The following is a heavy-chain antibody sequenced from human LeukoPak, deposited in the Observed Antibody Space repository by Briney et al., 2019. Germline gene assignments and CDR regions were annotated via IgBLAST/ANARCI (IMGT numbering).Heavy chain of an antibody. J-gene: IGHJ6*03. Sequence: GASVKVSCKASGYSFRSYGISWVRQAPGQGLEWMGWISAYDGNTNYPQKLQGRVTMTTDTSTTTAYMELRSLTSDDTAEYYCARDCSSTSCYGFMDVWGKGTTVTVSS. CDR2: ISAYDGNT. CDR1: GYSFRSYG. D-gene: IGHD2-2*01. CDR3: ARDCSSTSCYGFMDV. V-gene: IGHV1-18*01.